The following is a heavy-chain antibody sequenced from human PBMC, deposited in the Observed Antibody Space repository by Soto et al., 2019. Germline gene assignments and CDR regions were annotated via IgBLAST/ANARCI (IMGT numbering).Heavy chain of an antibody. D-gene: IGHD1-26*01. CDR2: ISAYNGNT. CDR1: TSYG. Sequence: TSYGFSWVRPAPGQGLEWMGWISAYNGNTNYAQKLQGRVTMTTDTSTSTAYMELRSLRSDDTAVYYCAREGSRPYYYYGMDVWGQGTTVTVSS. CDR3: AREGSRPYYYYGMDV. V-gene: IGHV1-18*01. J-gene: IGHJ6*02.